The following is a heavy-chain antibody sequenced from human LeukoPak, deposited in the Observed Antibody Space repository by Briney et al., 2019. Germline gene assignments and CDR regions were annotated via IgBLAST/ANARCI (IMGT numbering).Heavy chain of an antibody. V-gene: IGHV3-13*04. CDR2: IGRAGDT. CDR3: ARGNILTGYSD. D-gene: IGHD3-9*01. CDR1: GFTFSGYD. J-gene: IGHJ4*02. Sequence: GGSLRLSCAASGFTFSGYDMHWVRQATGKGLEWVSAIGRAGDTYYSGSVKGRFTISRENANNSLYLQMNSLRAGDTALYCCARGNILTGYSDWGQGTLVTVSS.